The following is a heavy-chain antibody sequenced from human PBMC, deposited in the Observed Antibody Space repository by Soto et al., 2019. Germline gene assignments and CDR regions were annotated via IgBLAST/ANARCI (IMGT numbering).Heavy chain of an antibody. D-gene: IGHD3-10*01. CDR2: INQDGSEK. Sequence: GGSLRLSCAASGFTIGSNWMSWVRQAPGKGLEWVANINQDGSEKNYVGSVRGRFTISRDNAKNSLYLQMNSLRAEDTAVYYCARVEVTMDYYYYYYMDVWGKGTTVTVSS. CDR1: GFTIGSNW. CDR3: ARVEVTMDYYYYYYMDV. V-gene: IGHV3-7*01. J-gene: IGHJ6*03.